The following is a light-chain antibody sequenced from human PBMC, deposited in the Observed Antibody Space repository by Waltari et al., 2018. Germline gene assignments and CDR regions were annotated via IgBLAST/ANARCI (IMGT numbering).Light chain of an antibody. Sequence: QSVLTQPPSVSAAPGQRVTITCPGGSSNVAKNYVPWYRQPPGTAPQLLMFEDNERPSGIPGRSSGSKSGTSATLDITGLQAGDEADYYCGTWDSSLSGVVFGGGTHLTVL. CDR2: EDN. V-gene: IGLV1-51*02. CDR3: GTWDSSLSGVV. CDR1: SSNVAKNY. J-gene: IGLJ7*01.